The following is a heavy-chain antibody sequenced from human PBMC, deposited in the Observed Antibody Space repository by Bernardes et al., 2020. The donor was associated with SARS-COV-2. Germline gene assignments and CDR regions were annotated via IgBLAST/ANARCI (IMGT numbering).Heavy chain of an antibody. CDR2: IKQDGSEK. CDR3: ASSLSEWELRPGGY. V-gene: IGHV3-7*01. J-gene: IGHJ4*02. D-gene: IGHD1-26*01. Sequence: GGSLRLSCAASGFTFSSYWMSWVRQAPGKGLEWVANIKQDGSEKYYVDSVKGRFTISRDNAKNSLYLQMNSLRAEDTAVYYCASSLSEWELRPGGYWGQGTLVTVSS. CDR1: GFTFSSYW.